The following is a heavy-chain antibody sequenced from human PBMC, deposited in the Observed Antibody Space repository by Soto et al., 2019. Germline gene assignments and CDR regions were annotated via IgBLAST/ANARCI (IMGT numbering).Heavy chain of an antibody. Sequence: GGSLRLSCAASGFTFSNYEMHWVRQAPGKGLEYVSGISNNRSTIYYAESVKGRFTISRDNAKNTLYLQMNSLRAEDTAVYYCARDSEDYDFWSGYYPNYYYYMDVWGKGTTVTVSS. D-gene: IGHD3-3*01. CDR3: ARDSEDYDFWSGYYPNYYYYMDV. V-gene: IGHV3-64*02. CDR2: ISNNRSTI. CDR1: GFTFSNYE. J-gene: IGHJ6*03.